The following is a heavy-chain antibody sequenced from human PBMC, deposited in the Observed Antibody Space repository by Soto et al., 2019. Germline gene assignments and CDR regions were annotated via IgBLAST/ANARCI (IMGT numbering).Heavy chain of an antibody. V-gene: IGHV3-30-3*01. J-gene: IGHJ4*02. CDR1: GFTFSSYP. CDR2: ISYDGSNQ. Sequence: QVQVVESGGGVVQPGGSLRLSCEASGFTFSSYPMHWVRQAPGKGLEWVTLISYDGSNQYYADSVKGRFTISRDNSKGTLYLQMHSLTSDDTGVYFCARGPITQTSFIDHWGQGTLVTVSS. D-gene: IGHD1-20*01. CDR3: ARGPITQTSFIDH.